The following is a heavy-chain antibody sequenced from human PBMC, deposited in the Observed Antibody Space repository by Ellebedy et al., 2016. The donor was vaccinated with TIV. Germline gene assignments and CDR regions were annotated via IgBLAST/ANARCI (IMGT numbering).Heavy chain of an antibody. CDR2: ISGSGGST. Sequence: GESLKISCAASGFTFSSYAMNWVRQAPGKGLEWVSSISGSGGSTYYADSVKGRFTISRDKSKNTLYLQMNSLRAEDTAVYYCAKAATSGASGSSHHAFDIWGQGTMVTVSS. D-gene: IGHD3-10*01. CDR1: GFTFSSYA. V-gene: IGHV3-23*01. J-gene: IGHJ3*02. CDR3: AKAATSGASGSSHHAFDI.